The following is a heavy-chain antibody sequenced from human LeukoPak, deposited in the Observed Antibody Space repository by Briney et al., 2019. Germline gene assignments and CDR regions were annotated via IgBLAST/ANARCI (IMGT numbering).Heavy chain of an antibody. CDR1: GFTVSSNY. D-gene: IGHD6-13*01. J-gene: IGHJ3*02. Sequence: GGSLRLSCAASGFTVSSNYMHWVRQAPGKGLEWVAVISYDGSNKYYADSVKGRFTISRDNSKNTLYLQMNSLRAEDTAVYYCAREQAAAVAADAFDIWGQGTMVTVSS. CDR2: ISYDGSNK. CDR3: AREQAAAVAADAFDI. V-gene: IGHV3-30*03.